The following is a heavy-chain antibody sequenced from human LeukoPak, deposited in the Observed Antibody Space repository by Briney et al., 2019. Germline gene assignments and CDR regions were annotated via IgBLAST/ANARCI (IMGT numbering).Heavy chain of an antibody. J-gene: IGHJ6*03. Sequence: PSETLSLTCTVSGYSISSGYYWGWIRQPPGKGLEWIGSIYHSASTNYNPSLKSRVTISVDTSKNQLSLKLSSVTAADTAVYYCARGLIGTIFGVVITAYYYMDVWGKGTTVTVSS. D-gene: IGHD3-3*01. CDR1: GYSISSGYY. V-gene: IGHV4-38-2*02. CDR2: IYHSAST. CDR3: ARGLIGTIFGVVITAYYYMDV.